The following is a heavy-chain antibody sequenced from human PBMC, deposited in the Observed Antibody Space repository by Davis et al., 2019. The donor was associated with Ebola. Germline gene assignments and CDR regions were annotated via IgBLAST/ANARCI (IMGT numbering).Heavy chain of an antibody. CDR2: IKSKTDGGTT. J-gene: IGHJ2*01. V-gene: IGHV3-15*01. CDR1: GFTFSNAW. D-gene: IGHD6-19*01. CDR3: TTDPLAGPPYWYFDL. Sequence: PGGSLRLSCAASGFTFSNAWMSWVRQAPGKGLEWVGRIKSKTDGGTTDYAAPVKSRFTISRDDSKNTLYLQMNSLKTEDTAVYYCTTDPLAGPPYWYFDLWGRGTLVTVSS.